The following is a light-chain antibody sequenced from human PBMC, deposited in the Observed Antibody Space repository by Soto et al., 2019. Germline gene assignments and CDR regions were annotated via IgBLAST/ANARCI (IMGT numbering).Light chain of an antibody. J-gene: IGKJ2*01. V-gene: IGKV3-20*01. CDR3: QLYGISPPRYT. CDR2: AAS. Sequence: EIVLTQSPGTLYLSPGERATLSCRASQSVSSNYLAWYQQKRGQAPRLLIYAASARATGIPDRFSGSGSGTDFTLTISRLEPEDFAVYFCQLYGISPPRYTVGQGPKVDIK. CDR1: QSVSSNY.